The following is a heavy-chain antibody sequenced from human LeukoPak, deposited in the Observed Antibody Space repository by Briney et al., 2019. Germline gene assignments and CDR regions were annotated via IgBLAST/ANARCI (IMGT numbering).Heavy chain of an antibody. J-gene: IGHJ4*02. CDR3: ARSYSSSAPVDY. CDR1: GGTFSTYS. CDR2: IIPIFGTA. V-gene: IGHV1-69*13. Sequence: SVKVSCKASGGTFSTYSISWVRQAPGQGFEWMGGIIPIFGTANYAQKFQGRVTITADESTSTAYMELSSLRSEDTAVYYCARSYSSSAPVDYWGQGTLVTVSS. D-gene: IGHD6-6*01.